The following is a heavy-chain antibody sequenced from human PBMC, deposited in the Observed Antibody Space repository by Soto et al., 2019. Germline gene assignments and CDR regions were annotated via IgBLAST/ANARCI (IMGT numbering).Heavy chain of an antibody. CDR2: IIPIFGTA. CDR1: EGTFSSYA. V-gene: IGHV1-69*13. Sequence: AASVKVSCKASEGTFSSYAISWVRQAPGQGLEWMGGIIPIFGTANYAQKFQGRVTITADESTSTAYMELSSLRSEDTAVYYCARGGTTVTNLRYYYGMDVWGQGTTVTVSS. J-gene: IGHJ6*02. CDR3: ARGGTTVTNLRYYYGMDV. D-gene: IGHD4-17*01.